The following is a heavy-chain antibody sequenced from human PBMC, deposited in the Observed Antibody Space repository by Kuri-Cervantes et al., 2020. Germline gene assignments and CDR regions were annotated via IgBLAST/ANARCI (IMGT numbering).Heavy chain of an antibody. CDR1: GFTVSSNY. V-gene: IGHV3-23*01. CDR2: ISGSGGST. D-gene: IGHD6-19*01. J-gene: IGHJ4*02. CDR3: AWMGCSGARGPLPVEH. Sequence: GESLKISCAASGFTVSSNYMSWVRQAPGKGLEWVSAISGSGGSTYYADSVKGRFTISRDNSKNTLYLQMNSLRAEDTATYYCAWMGCSGARGPLPVEHWGQGTRVTVSS.